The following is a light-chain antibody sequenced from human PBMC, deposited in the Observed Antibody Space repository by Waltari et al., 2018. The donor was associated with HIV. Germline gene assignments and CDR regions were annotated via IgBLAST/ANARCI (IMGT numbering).Light chain of an antibody. J-gene: IGLJ1*01. CDR2: RND. CDR1: RSDIGSNY. V-gene: IGLV1-47*01. CDR3: AAWDVRLMGAYV. Sequence: QSVLTQPPSASGTPGQRVTISCSGARSDIGSNYVYWYQQLPSTATKLLIYRNDPRPSWVPDRFSASRAGTSASLAISGLRSEDEADYYCAAWDVRLMGAYVFGTGAKVAVL.